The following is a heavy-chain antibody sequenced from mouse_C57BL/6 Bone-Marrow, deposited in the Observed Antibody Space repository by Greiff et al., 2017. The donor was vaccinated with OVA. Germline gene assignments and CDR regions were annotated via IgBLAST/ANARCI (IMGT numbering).Heavy chain of an antibody. J-gene: IGHJ2*01. CDR1: GYTFTSHW. CDR2: IYPGNSDT. Sequence: EVKLQESGTVLARPGASVKTFCKTSGYTFTSHWMHWVKQRPGQGLEWIGAIYPGNSDTSYNQKFKGKANLTAVTSASTAYMERSSQTNEDSAVDYGASRRGEAWYFDDWGKGTTLTVSS. V-gene: IGHV1-5*01. CDR3: ASRRGEAWYFDD.